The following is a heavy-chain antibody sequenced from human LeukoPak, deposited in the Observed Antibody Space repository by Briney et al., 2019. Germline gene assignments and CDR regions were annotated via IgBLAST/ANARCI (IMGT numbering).Heavy chain of an antibody. CDR3: ARSGGPGTYHQLRYNWFDP. V-gene: IGHV3-21*01. Sequence: GGSLRLCCAASGFTLSDYHMNWVRQAPGKGLEWLSSITTISHYIYYAGAVRGRFTISRDNAKNSLYLQMNSLRGEDTAVYYCARSGGPGTYHQLRYNWFDPWGQGTPVTVSS. D-gene: IGHD3-10*01. J-gene: IGHJ5*02. CDR1: GFTLSDYH. CDR2: ITTISHYI.